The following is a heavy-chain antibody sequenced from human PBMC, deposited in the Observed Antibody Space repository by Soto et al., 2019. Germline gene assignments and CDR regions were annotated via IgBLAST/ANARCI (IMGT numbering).Heavy chain of an antibody. D-gene: IGHD2-15*01. J-gene: IGHJ6*02. CDR1: GFTFSSYG. V-gene: IGHV3-33*01. CDR3: ARDVPYCSGGTCYYYYGMDV. CDR2: IWYDGSNK. Sequence: PGGSLRLSCAASGFTFSSYGMHWVRQAPGKGLEWVAVIWYDGSNKYYADSVKGRFTISRDNSKNTLYLQMNSLRAEDTAVYYCARDVPYCSGGTCYYYYGMDVWGQGTTVTVSS.